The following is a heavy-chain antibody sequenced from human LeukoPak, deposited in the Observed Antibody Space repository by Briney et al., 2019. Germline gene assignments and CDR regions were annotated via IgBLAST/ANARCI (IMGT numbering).Heavy chain of an antibody. Sequence: PSETLSLTCTVSGGSISNYYWSWIRQPAGKGLEWIGRIYTSGSTNYNPSLKSRVAISVDKSKNQFSLKLSSVTAADTAVYYCASSGLMRESFDYWGHGTLVTVSS. D-gene: IGHD3-10*01. V-gene: IGHV4-4*07. J-gene: IGHJ4*01. CDR3: ASSGLMRESFDY. CDR1: GGSISNYY. CDR2: IYTSGST.